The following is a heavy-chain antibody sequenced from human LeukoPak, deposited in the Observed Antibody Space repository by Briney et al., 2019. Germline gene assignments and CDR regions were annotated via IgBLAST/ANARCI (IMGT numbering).Heavy chain of an antibody. Sequence: PGGSLRLSCAASGFTFSTYAMSWVRQAPGKGLEWVSAISGSDGSTYYADSVKGRFTISRDNSKNTLFLQMNSLRADDTAVYYCAKDRDYYDSSCFDYWGQGTLVTVSS. CDR3: AKDRDYYDSSCFDY. V-gene: IGHV3-23*01. CDR2: ISGSDGST. D-gene: IGHD3-22*01. J-gene: IGHJ4*02. CDR1: GFTFSTYA.